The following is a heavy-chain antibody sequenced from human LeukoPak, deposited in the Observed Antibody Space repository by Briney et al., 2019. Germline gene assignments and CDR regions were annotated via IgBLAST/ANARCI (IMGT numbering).Heavy chain of an antibody. CDR2: IHPSGST. V-gene: IGHV4-28*03. J-gene: IGHJ4*02. Sequence: SDTLSLTCAVSGYSITSSSWWGWIRQPPGQGLEWIGEIHPSGSTYSKPSLESRVTMSVDTSKNHFSLKLTSVTAADTAVYYCARGDDSKKSGYWGQGTLVTVSS. D-gene: IGHD3-22*01. CDR3: ARGDDSKKSGY. CDR1: GYSITSSSW.